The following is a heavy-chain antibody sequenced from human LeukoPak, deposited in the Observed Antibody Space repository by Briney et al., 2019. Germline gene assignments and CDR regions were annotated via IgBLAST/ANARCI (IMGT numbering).Heavy chain of an antibody. CDR2: FDPEDGET. CDR3: ATVNQDDFWSGYYTDYYYYYYMDV. CDR1: GYTLTELS. D-gene: IGHD3-3*01. V-gene: IGHV1-24*01. J-gene: IGHJ6*03. Sequence: ASVKVSCKVSGYTLTELSMHWVRQAPGKGLEWRGGFDPEDGETIYAQKFQGRVTMTEDTSTDTAYMELSSLRSEDTAVYYCATVNQDDFWSGYYTDYYYYYYMDVWGKGTTVTVSS.